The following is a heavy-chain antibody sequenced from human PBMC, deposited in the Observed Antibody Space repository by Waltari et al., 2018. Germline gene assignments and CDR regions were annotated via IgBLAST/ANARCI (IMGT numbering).Heavy chain of an antibody. CDR2: IWYDGSNK. CDR3: ASGLEIAAAEYYYGMDV. CDR1: GFTFSSYG. Sequence: QVQLVESGGGVVQPGRSLRLSCAASGFTFSSYGLHWVRPAPGKGLEWVAVIWYDGSNKYYADSVKGRFTISRDNSKNTLYLQMNSLRAEDTAVYYCASGLEIAAAEYYYGMDVWGQGTTVTVSS. D-gene: IGHD6-13*01. J-gene: IGHJ6*02. V-gene: IGHV3-33*01.